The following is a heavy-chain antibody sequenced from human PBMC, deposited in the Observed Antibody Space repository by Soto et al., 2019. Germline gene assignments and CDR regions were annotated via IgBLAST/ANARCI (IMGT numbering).Heavy chain of an antibody. Sequence: GGSLRLSCAASGFTVSSNYMSWVRQAPGKGLEWVSVIYSGGSTYYADSVKGRFTISRHNSKNTLYLQMNSLRAEDTAVYYCARVQGDCSSTSCYYYYMGVWGKGTTVTSP. CDR3: ARVQGDCSSTSCYYYYMGV. CDR2: IYSGGST. J-gene: IGHJ6*03. D-gene: IGHD2-2*01. CDR1: GFTVSSNY. V-gene: IGHV3-53*04.